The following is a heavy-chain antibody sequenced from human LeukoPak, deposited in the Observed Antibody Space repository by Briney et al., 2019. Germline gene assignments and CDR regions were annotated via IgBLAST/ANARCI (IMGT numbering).Heavy chain of an antibody. Sequence: GGSQRLSCAASGFTFSSYWMSWVRQAPGKRPEWVANIKQDGSEEYYVDSVKGRFTISRDNAQNSLYLQMNSLRAEDTAVYYCARDKVVGATYFDYWGQGTLVTVSS. D-gene: IGHD1-26*01. J-gene: IGHJ4*02. CDR3: ARDKVVGATYFDY. CDR2: IKQDGSEE. V-gene: IGHV3-7*01. CDR1: GFTFSSYW.